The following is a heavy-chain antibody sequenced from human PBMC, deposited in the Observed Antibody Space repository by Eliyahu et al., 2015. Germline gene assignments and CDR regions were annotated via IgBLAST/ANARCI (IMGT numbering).Heavy chain of an antibody. CDR1: GGSMTNNAYY. Sequence: QVQLQESGPGLVKPSQTLSLTCTVTGGSMTNNAYYYSWIRQRPGEALEWIGYIYIRGHTYYNPSLKSRVSLSIDTSKNLFSLEVTSMTAADTAVYYCARGGLKSYFDPWGQGTLVTVSS. J-gene: IGHJ5*02. CDR2: IYIRGHT. CDR3: ARGGLKSYFDP. V-gene: IGHV4-31*03.